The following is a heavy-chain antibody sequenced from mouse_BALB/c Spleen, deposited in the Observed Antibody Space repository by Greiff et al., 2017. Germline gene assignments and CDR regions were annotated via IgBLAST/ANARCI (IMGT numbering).Heavy chain of an antibody. V-gene: IGHV1S56*01. CDR1: GYTFTSYY. D-gene: IGHD2-3*01. CDR3: ARDGIAMDY. J-gene: IGHJ4*01. CDR2: IYPGNVNT. Sequence: VQLQQSGPELVKPGASVRISCKASGYTFTSYYIHWVKQRPGQGLEWIGWIYPGNVNTKYNEKFKGKATLTADKSSSTAYMQLSSLTSEDSAVYFCARDGIAMDYWGQGTSVTVSS.